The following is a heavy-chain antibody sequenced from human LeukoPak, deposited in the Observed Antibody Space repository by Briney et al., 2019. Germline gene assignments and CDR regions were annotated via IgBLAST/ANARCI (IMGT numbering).Heavy chain of an antibody. CDR3: ARVIWGGSSSHAD. CDR2: INPNGGFT. CDR1: GYTFSTHW. D-gene: IGHD6-13*01. Sequence: ASVKVSCKTSGYTFSTHWMHWVRQAPGQGLEWMGIINPNGGFTSYAQKFQGRVTVTRGMSTSTVYMELSDLKSEDTAVYYCARVIWGGSSSHADWGQGTLVTVSS. V-gene: IGHV1-46*01. J-gene: IGHJ4*02.